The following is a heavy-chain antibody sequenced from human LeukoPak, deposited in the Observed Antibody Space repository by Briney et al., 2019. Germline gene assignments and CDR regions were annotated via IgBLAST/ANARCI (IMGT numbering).Heavy chain of an antibody. CDR1: GFTFSSYA. D-gene: IGHD5-18*01. J-gene: IGHJ4*02. CDR3: AKPMWIQLWFPDY. CDR2: ISGSGGST. Sequence: GGSLRLSCAASGFTFSSYAMSWVRQAPGKGLEWVSAISGSGGSTSYADSVKGRFTISRDNSKNTLYLQMNSLRAEDTAVYYCAKPMWIQLWFPDYWGQGTLVTVSS. V-gene: IGHV3-23*01.